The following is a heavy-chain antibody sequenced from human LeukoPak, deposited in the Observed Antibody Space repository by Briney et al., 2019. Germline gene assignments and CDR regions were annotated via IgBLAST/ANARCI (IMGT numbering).Heavy chain of an antibody. V-gene: IGHV3-21*01. CDR1: GFTFSSYS. CDR2: ISSSSSYI. CDR3: ARDDFWSGYPYYYYYMDV. J-gene: IGHJ6*03. Sequence: GGSLRLSCAASGFTFSSYSMNWVRQAPGKGLEWVSSISSSSSYIYYADSVKGRFTISRDNAKNSLYLQMNSLRAEDTAVYYCARDDFWSGYPYYYYYMDVWGKGTTVTVSS. D-gene: IGHD3-3*01.